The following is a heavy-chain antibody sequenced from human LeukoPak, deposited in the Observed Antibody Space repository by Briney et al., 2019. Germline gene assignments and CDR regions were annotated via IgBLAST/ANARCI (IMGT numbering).Heavy chain of an antibody. CDR2: IWYEGSNK. J-gene: IGHJ4*02. Sequence: PGGSLRLSCAASGFTLSSYGMHWVRQAPGKGQEREAVIWYEGSNKYYADSVKGRFTNSRDNSKNPLYLQMNSLRAEDTAVYYCARGMAREFDYWGQGTLVTVSS. V-gene: IGHV3-33*01. D-gene: IGHD5-24*01. CDR1: GFTLSSYG. CDR3: ARGMAREFDY.